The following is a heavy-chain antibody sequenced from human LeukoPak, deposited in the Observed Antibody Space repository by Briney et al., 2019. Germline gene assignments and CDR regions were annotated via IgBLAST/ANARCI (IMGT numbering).Heavy chain of an antibody. Sequence: GGSLRLSCAASGFTFSSYGMHWVRQAPGKGLEWVAVISYDGSNRYYADSVKGRFTISRDNAKNSLYLQMNSLRAEDTAVYYCVRKGSTIWTDAFDIWGQGTMVTVSS. D-gene: IGHD3/OR15-3a*01. V-gene: IGHV3-33*05. CDR3: VRKGSTIWTDAFDI. CDR1: GFTFSSYG. CDR2: ISYDGSNR. J-gene: IGHJ3*02.